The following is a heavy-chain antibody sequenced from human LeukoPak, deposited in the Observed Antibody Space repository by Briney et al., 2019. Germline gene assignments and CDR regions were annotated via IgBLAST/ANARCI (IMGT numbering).Heavy chain of an antibody. D-gene: IGHD5-18*01. CDR1: GFTFSSYA. CDR3: AKDIGYSYGLPYDAFDI. CDR2: ISGSGGST. J-gene: IGHJ3*02. Sequence: GGSLRLSCAASGFTFSSYAMSWVRQAPGKGLEWVSAISGSGGSTYYADSVKGRFTNSRDNSKNTLYLQMNSLRAEDTAVYYCAKDIGYSYGLPYDAFDIWGQGTMVTVSS. V-gene: IGHV3-23*01.